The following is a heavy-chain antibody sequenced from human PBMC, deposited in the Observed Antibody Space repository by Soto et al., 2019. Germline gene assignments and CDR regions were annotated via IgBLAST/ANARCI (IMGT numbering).Heavy chain of an antibody. Sequence: QVQLQESGPGLVKPSQTLSLTCTVSGGSITGGNYQWTWIRQHPGKGLERIGNIHHSGSTYYNPSLRDRVTISVDTSVNQFALNLSSVTAADTAIYFCARRASSGRDPFYFDSWGQGTLVAVSS. CDR1: GGSITGGNYQ. V-gene: IGHV4-31*03. CDR3: ARRASSGRDPFYFDS. D-gene: IGHD6-6*01. CDR2: IHHSGST. J-gene: IGHJ4*02.